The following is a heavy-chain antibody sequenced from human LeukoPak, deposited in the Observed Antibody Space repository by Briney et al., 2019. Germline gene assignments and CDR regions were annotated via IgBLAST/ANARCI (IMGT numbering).Heavy chain of an antibody. CDR3: ARGSVPSSLFDY. V-gene: IGHV4-31*03. Sequence: SETLSLTYTVSGGSISSGGYYWSWIRQHPGKGLEWIGYIYYSGSTYYNPSLKSRVTISVDTSKNQFSLKLSSVTAADTAVYYCARGSVPSSLFDYWGQGTLVTVSS. CDR2: IYYSGST. CDR1: GGSISSGGYY. J-gene: IGHJ4*02. D-gene: IGHD1-1*01.